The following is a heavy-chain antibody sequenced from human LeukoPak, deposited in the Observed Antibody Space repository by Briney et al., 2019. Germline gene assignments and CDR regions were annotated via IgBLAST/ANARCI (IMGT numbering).Heavy chain of an antibody. CDR3: ARDLVTVTKGFDI. J-gene: IGHJ3*02. D-gene: IGHD4-17*01. Sequence: SETLSLTCAVSDDSFSSHYWTWIRQPPGKGLEWIGYISYIGSTNYNPSLKSRVTISIDTSKNHFSLKLSSVTAADTAVYYCARDLVTVTKGFDIWGQGTMVTVSS. CDR1: DDSFSSHY. CDR2: ISYIGST. V-gene: IGHV4-59*11.